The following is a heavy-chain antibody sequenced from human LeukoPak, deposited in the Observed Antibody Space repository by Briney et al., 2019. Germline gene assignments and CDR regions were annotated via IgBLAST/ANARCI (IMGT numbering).Heavy chain of an antibody. J-gene: IGHJ4*02. CDR3: ARDTPYGDYLICDY. D-gene: IGHD4-17*01. CDR1: GFTFSSYA. CDR2: ISGSGGST. V-gene: IGHV3-23*01. Sequence: GGSLRLSCAASGFTFSSYAMSWVRQAPGKGLEWVSAISGSGGSTYYADSVKGRFTISRDNSKDSLYLQMNSLRAEDTAVYYCARDTPYGDYLICDYWGQGTLVIVSS.